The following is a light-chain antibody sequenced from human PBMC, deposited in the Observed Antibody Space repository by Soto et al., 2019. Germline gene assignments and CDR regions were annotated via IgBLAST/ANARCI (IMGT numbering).Light chain of an antibody. J-gene: IGLJ2*01. V-gene: IGLV2-14*01. CDR2: DVS. CDR1: SSDVGAYNY. Sequence: QSVLTQPASVSGSPGQSITISCTGTSSDVGAYNYVSWHQQHPGKAPKVMIYDVSNRPSGVSNRFSGSKSGNTASLTISGLQAEDEADYYCSSYTRSSTLVFGGGTKLPVL. CDR3: SSYTRSSTLV.